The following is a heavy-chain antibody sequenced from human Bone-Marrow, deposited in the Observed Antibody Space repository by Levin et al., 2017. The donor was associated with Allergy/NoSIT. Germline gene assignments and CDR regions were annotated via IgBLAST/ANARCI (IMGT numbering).Heavy chain of an antibody. Sequence: SETLSLTCTVSGVSITRSDYKWGWIRQPPGKALEWIGSIHYSGSTYYNPSLNSRGSMSVDTSRSQFSLELRSLTAADTAVYYCGRAAYGDPRVFDYWGQGTLVTVSS. J-gene: IGHJ4*02. CDR1: GVSITRSDYK. V-gene: IGHV4-39*01. D-gene: IGHD4-17*01. CDR3: GRAAYGDPRVFDY. CDR2: IHYSGST.